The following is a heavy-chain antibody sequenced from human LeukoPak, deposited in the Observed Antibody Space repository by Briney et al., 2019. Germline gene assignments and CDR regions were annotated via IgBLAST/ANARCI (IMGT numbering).Heavy chain of an antibody. Sequence: PMASVKVSCKTSGYTFIDSYIHWVRQAPGQGLEWMGWINPNNGDTIYAQKFQDRVKMTRDPSITTAYMELTKLRSDDTAVYYCARPDYDDDDSSGTHDWGQGTLVTVSS. CDR2: INPNNGDT. CDR3: ARPDYDDDDSSGTHD. D-gene: IGHD4-17*01. J-gene: IGHJ4*02. V-gene: IGHV1-2*02. CDR1: GYTFIDSY.